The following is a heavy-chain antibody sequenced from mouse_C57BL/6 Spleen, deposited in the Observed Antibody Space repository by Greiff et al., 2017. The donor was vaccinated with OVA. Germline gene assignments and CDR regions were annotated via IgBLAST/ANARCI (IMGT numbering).Heavy chain of an antibody. J-gene: IGHJ2*01. CDR1: GFTFSSYA. Sequence: EVKVVESGGGLVKPGGSLKLSCAASGFTFSSYAMSWVRQTPEKRLEWVATISDGGSYTYYPDNVKGRFTISRDNAKNNLYLQMSHLKSEDTAMYYCAREDLTGTWIDYWGQGTTLTVSS. D-gene: IGHD4-1*01. CDR2: ISDGGSYT. V-gene: IGHV5-4*01. CDR3: AREDLTGTWIDY.